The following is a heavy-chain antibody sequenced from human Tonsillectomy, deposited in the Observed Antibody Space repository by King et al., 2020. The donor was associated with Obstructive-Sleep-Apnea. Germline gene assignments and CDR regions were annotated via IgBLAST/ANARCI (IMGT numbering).Heavy chain of an antibody. V-gene: IGHV3-49*03. CDR3: TRELGYYDTSGYLGFY. D-gene: IGHD3-22*01. J-gene: IGHJ4*02. Sequence: VQLVESGGGLVQPGRSLRLSCTASGFTFGDYAMSWFRQAPGKGLEWVGFIRRKVYGGTTEYAESVKGRFTISRDDSKSIAYLQMTSLKTEDTAVYYCTRELGYYDTSGYLGFYWGQGTLVTVSS. CDR1: GFTFGDYA. CDR2: IRRKVYGGTT.